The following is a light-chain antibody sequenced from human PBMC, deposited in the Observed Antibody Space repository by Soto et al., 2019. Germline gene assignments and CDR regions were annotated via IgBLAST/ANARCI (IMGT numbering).Light chain of an antibody. V-gene: IGKV3-20*01. J-gene: IGKJ1*01. CDR2: GAS. Sequence: ETVLTQSPGTLSLSPGERATLSCRASQSVSSSYLAWYQKKPGQAPRLLIYGASIRATGIPDRFRGSGSGTDFTLTISRLEPEDLAVYYCQQYGSSPWTFGQGTKVEIK. CDR3: QQYGSSPWT. CDR1: QSVSSSY.